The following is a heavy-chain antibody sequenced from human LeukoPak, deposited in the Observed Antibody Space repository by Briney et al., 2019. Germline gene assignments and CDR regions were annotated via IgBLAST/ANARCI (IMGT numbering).Heavy chain of an antibody. CDR1: GLTFSDYY. CDR2: ISSSGSTI. J-gene: IGHJ4*02. V-gene: IGHV3-11*01. D-gene: IGHD3-22*01. CDR3: ARGYYDSSGYPVSPDY. Sequence: GGSLRLSCAASGLTFSDYYMSWIRQAPGKGLEWVSYISSSGSTIYYADSVKGRFTISRDNAKNSLYLQMNSLRAEDTAVYYCARGYYDSSGYPVSPDYWGQGTLVTVSS.